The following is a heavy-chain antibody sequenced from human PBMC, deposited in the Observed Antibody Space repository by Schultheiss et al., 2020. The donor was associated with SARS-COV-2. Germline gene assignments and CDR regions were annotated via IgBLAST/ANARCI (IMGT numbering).Heavy chain of an antibody. CDR2: ISYDGSNK. CDR1: GFTFSSYA. D-gene: IGHD1-1*01. CDR3: ARDGTSGYLDY. Sequence: GESLKISCAASGFTFSSYAMHWVRQAPGKGLEWVAVISYDGSNKYYADSVKGRFTISRDNSKNTLYLQMNSLRAEDTAVYYCARDGTSGYLDYWGQGTLVTVSS. J-gene: IGHJ4*02. V-gene: IGHV3-30-3*01.